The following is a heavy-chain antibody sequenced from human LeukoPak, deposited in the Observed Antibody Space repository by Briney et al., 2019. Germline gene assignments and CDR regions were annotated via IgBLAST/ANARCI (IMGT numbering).Heavy chain of an antibody. V-gene: IGHV4-59*01. CDR2: IYYSGST. CDR1: GGSISSYY. CDR3: ARERDYSDYHY. J-gene: IGHJ4*02. Sequence: PSETLSLTCTVSGGSISSYYWSWIRQPPGKGLEWIGYIYYSGSTNYNPSLKSRVTISVDTSKNQFSLKLSSVTAADTAVYYCARERDYSDYHYWGQGTLVTVSS. D-gene: IGHD4-11*01.